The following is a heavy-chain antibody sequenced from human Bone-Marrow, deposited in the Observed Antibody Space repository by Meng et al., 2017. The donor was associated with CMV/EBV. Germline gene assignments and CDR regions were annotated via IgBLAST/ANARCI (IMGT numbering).Heavy chain of an antibody. D-gene: IGHD2-2*02. V-gene: IGHV3-23*03. Sequence: GGSLRLSCAASGFTFSSYAMSWVRQAPGKGLEWVSVIYSGGSSTYYADSVKGRFTISRDNSKNTLYLQMNSLRAEDTAVYYCAKGRFAVVPAAINYWGQGPLVTVSS. CDR3: AKGRFAVVPAAINY. CDR1: GFTFSSYA. J-gene: IGHJ4*02. CDR2: IYSGGSST.